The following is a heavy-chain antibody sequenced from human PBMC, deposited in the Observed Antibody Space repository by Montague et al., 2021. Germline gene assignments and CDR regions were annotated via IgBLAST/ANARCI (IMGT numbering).Heavy chain of an antibody. D-gene: IGHD3-10*01. J-gene: IGHJ6*03. CDR3: VKDSGYFYYMDV. Sequence: SLRLSCAASGFTFSSYAMHWVRQAPGTGPEWVAIIWSDGSKKYYRGSVKGRFTISRDNSENTLHLQMNSLRAEDTAVYYCVKDSGYFYYMDVWGKGTTVTVSS. CDR1: GFTFSSYA. CDR2: IWSDGSKK. V-gene: IGHV3-33*06.